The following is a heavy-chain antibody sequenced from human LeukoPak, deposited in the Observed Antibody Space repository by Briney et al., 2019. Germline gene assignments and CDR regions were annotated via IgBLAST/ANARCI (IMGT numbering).Heavy chain of an antibody. CDR3: ARDPSFEYSSIYFDY. CDR2: INPNSGGT. Sequence: PGGSLRLSCAASGFTFSSYAMHWVRQAPGQGLEWMGWINPNSGGTNYAQKFQGRVTMTRDTSISTAYMELSRLRSDDTAVYYCARDPSFEYSSIYFDYWGQGTLVTVSS. J-gene: IGHJ4*02. V-gene: IGHV1-2*02. D-gene: IGHD6-6*01. CDR1: GFTFSSYA.